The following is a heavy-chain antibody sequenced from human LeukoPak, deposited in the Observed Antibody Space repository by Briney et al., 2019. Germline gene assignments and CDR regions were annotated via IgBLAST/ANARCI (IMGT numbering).Heavy chain of an antibody. J-gene: IGHJ4*02. CDR2: ISSSSSTI. CDR1: GFTFSSYS. Sequence: GGSLRLSCAASGFTFSSYSMNWVRQAPGKGLEWVSYISSSSSTIYYADSVKGRFTISRGNAKNSLYLQMNSLRAEDTAVYYCARAGDYDYVWGSYHRHFDYWGQGTLVTVSS. V-gene: IGHV3-48*01. D-gene: IGHD3-16*01. CDR3: ARAGDYDYVWGSYHRHFDY.